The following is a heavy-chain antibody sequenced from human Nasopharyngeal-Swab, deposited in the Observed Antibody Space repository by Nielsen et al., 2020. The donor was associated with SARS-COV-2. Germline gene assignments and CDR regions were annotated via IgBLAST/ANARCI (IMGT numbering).Heavy chain of an antibody. Sequence: GGSLRLSCAASGFIFSDYYMTWIRQVPGKGLEWVSFISRGGESIYYADSVKGRFTISRDNSKNTLYLQMNSLRAEDTAVYYCAKDWAGATAYYYYGMDVWGQGTTVTVSS. D-gene: IGHD1-26*01. CDR1: GFIFSDYY. V-gene: IGHV3-11*01. CDR3: AKDWAGATAYYYYGMDV. CDR2: ISRGGESI. J-gene: IGHJ6*02.